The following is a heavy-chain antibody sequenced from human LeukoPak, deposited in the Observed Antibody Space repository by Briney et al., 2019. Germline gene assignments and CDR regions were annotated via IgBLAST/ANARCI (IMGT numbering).Heavy chain of an antibody. Sequence: PGGSLRLSCAASGFTFSSYEMNWVRQAPGKGLEWVSYISSSGSTIYYADSVKGRFTISRDNAKNSLYLQMNILRAEDTAVYYCARDHSGSYPDYWGQGTLVTVYS. CDR3: ARDHSGSYPDY. J-gene: IGHJ4*02. CDR2: ISSSGSTI. D-gene: IGHD1-26*01. V-gene: IGHV3-48*03. CDR1: GFTFSSYE.